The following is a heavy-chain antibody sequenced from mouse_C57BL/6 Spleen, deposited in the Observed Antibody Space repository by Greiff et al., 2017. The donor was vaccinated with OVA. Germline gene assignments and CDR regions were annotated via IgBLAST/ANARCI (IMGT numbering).Heavy chain of an antibody. CDR3: AGSYYGNYEAY. D-gene: IGHD2-10*01. CDR1: GYSFTNYL. CDR2: INPGSGGT. J-gene: IGHJ2*01. V-gene: IGHV1-54*01. Sequence: QVQLQQSGAELVRPGTSVKVSCKASGYSFTNYLIEWVKQRPGQGLEWIGVINPGSGGTNYNEKFKGKATLTADKSSSTAYMQLSSLTSEDSAVYYCAGSYYGNYEAYWGQGTTLTVSS.